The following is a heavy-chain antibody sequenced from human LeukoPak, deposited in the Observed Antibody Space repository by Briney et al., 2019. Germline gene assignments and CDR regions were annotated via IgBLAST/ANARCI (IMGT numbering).Heavy chain of an antibody. V-gene: IGHV3-9*01. Sequence: GGSLRLSCAASGFTFHDYAMHWVRQAPGKGLERVSGISWNSGSIGYADSVKGRVTISRDNAKNSLYLQMNSLRAEDTALYYCAKDGGAKGIITTVFDYWGQGTLVTVSS. CDR3: AKDGGAKGIITTVFDY. D-gene: IGHD3-10*01. CDR2: ISWNSGSI. CDR1: GFTFHDYA. J-gene: IGHJ4*02.